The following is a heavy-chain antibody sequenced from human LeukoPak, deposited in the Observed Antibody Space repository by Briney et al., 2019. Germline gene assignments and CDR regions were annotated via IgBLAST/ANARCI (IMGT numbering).Heavy chain of an antibody. CDR2: IDYSGTT. CDR3: ARGPMDFWSGYYGR. CDR1: GGSISSSSYY. V-gene: IGHV4-39*07. D-gene: IGHD3-3*01. J-gene: IGHJ4*02. Sequence: SETLSLTCTVSGGSISSSSYYWAWIRQPPGKGLEWIGSIDYSGTTYHNPSLKSRVTISVDTSKNQFSLKLSSVTAADTAVYYCARGPMDFWSGYYGRWGQGTLVTVSS.